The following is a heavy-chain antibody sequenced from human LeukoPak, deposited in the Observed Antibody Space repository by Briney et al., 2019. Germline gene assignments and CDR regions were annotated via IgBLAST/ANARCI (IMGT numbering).Heavy chain of an antibody. CDR2: ISSSRSII. Sequence: GGSLRLSCAASGFTFSSYSMNWVRQAPGKGLEWVSYISSSRSIIYYADSVKGRFTISRDNAKNSLYLQMNSLRAEDTAVYYCAREITSTSPPYFDYWGQGTLVTVSS. V-gene: IGHV3-48*01. CDR1: GFTFSSYS. CDR3: AREITSTSPPYFDY. J-gene: IGHJ4*02. D-gene: IGHD2-2*01.